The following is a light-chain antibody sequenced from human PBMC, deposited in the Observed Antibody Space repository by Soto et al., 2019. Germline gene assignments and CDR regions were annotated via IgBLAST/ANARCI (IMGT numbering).Light chain of an antibody. CDR3: QQYGSSPT. V-gene: IGKV3-20*01. Sequence: IVLTQSPGTLSLSPGERATLSCRASQSVSSSFLAWYQQKPGQAPRLLISGASSRATGVPDRFSGSGSGTDFSLTISRLEPEDFAVYYCQQYGSSPTFGQGTKLEIK. CDR2: GAS. J-gene: IGKJ2*01. CDR1: QSVSSSF.